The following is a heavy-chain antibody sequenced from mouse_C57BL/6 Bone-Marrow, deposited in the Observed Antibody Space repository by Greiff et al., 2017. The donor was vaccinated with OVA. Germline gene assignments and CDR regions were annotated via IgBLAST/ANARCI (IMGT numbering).Heavy chain of an antibody. Sequence: QVQLKESGPELVKPGASVKISCKASGYAFSSSWMNWVKQRPGKGLEWIGRIYPGDGDTNYNGKFKGKATLTADTSSSTAYRQLSSLTSEDSAVYFCARHEDGYYASYFDYWGQGTTLTVSS. CDR2: IYPGDGDT. CDR1: GYAFSSSW. V-gene: IGHV1-82*01. D-gene: IGHD2-3*01. CDR3: ARHEDGYYASYFDY. J-gene: IGHJ2*01.